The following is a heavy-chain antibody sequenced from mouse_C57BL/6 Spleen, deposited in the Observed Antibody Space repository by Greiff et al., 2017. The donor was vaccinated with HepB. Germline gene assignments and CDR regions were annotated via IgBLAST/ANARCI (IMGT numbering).Heavy chain of an antibody. D-gene: IGHD4-1*01. CDR3: ARERLGRSYWYFDV. CDR1: GYSITSGYY. Sequence: EVQLQESGPGLVKPSQSLSLTCSVTGYSITSGYYWNWIRQFPGNKLEWMSYISYDGSNNYNPSLKNRISITRDTSKNQFFLKLNSVTTEDTATYYCARERLGRSYWYFDVWGTGTTVTVSS. CDR2: ISYDGSN. V-gene: IGHV3-6*01. J-gene: IGHJ1*03.